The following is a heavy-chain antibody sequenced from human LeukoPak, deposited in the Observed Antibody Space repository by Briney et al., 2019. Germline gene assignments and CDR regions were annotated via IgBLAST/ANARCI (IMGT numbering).Heavy chain of an antibody. V-gene: IGHV3-53*01. CDR1: GFTVSNNY. CDR2: IYSGGST. Sequence: GSLRLSCAASGFTVSNNYMSWVRQAPGKGLEWVSVIYSGGSTYYADSVKGRFTISRDNAKNTLYLQMNSLRAEDTAVYYCATYYYGSGSSTKVDYWGQGTLVTVSS. J-gene: IGHJ4*02. D-gene: IGHD3-10*01. CDR3: ATYYYGSGSSTKVDY.